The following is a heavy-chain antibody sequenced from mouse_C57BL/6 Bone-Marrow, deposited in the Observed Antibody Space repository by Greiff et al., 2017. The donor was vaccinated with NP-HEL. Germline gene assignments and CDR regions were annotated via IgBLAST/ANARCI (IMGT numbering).Heavy chain of an antibody. V-gene: IGHV14-4*01. CDR1: GFNIKDDY. D-gene: IGHD1-3*01. CDR3: TTKVPYYFDY. Sequence: EVKLQQSGAELVRPGASVKLSCTASGFNIKDDYMHWVKQRPEQGLEWIGWIDPENGDTEYASKFQGKATITADTSSNTAYLQLSSLTSEDTAVYYCTTKVPYYFDYWGQGTTLTVSS. J-gene: IGHJ2*01. CDR2: IDPENGDT.